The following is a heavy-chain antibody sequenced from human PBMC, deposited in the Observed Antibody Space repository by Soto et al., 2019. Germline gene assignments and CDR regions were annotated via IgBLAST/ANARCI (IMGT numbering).Heavy chain of an antibody. CDR3: VVSIAARYFDY. J-gene: IGHJ4*02. Sequence: PSETLSLTCTVSGGSISSGDYYWSWIRQPPGKGLEWIGYIYYSGSTYYNPSLKSRVTISVDTSKNQFSLKLSSVTAADTAVYYCVVSIAARYFDYWGQGTLVTVSS. V-gene: IGHV4-30-4*01. D-gene: IGHD6-6*01. CDR1: GGSISSGDYY. CDR2: IYYSGST.